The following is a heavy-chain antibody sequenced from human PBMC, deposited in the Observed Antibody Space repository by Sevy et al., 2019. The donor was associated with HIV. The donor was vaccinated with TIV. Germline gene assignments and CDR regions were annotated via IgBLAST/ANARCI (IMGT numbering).Heavy chain of an antibody. CDR3: AKNLRGKYMEGYFDY. CDR1: GFTFNTYA. V-gene: IGHV3-23*01. Sequence: GGSLRLSCTASGFTFNTYAMSWVRRAPGKGLEWVSAIGSGGTTYYVDSVKGRFTISRDNSKTTLYLQMNSLRVDDTAVYYCAKNLRGKYMEGYFDYRGQGILVTVSS. J-gene: IGHJ4*02. CDR2: IGSGGTT. D-gene: IGHD3-10*01.